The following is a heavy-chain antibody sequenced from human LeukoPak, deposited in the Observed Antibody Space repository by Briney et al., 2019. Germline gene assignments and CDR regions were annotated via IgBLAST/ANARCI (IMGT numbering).Heavy chain of an antibody. CDR3: AKRRSAFGGVMVTGNFDY. CDR1: GFTFRNFG. D-gene: IGHD3-16*01. Sequence: PGRSPTLSCAASGFTFRNFGMHWVRQAPGKGLEWLAVLSIDGINKYYTDSVKGRFTISRDNSKNTLYLQMISLRPEDTAVYFCAKRRSAFGGVMVTGNFDYWGQGALVTVSS. V-gene: IGHV3-30*18. CDR2: LSIDGINK. J-gene: IGHJ4*02.